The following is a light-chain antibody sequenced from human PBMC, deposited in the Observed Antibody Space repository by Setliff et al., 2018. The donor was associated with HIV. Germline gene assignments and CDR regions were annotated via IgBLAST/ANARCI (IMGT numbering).Light chain of an antibody. J-gene: IGLJ1*01. Sequence: QSVLTQPASVPGSPGQSITISCTGTSSDVGGYSHVSWYQQHPGKAPKLIIYEVRNRPSGVSNRFSGSKSGNTASLTISGLRAEDEADYYCSSYAITNTLPFGTGTKV. CDR3: SSYAITNTLP. CDR2: EVR. V-gene: IGLV2-14*01. CDR1: SSDVGGYSH.